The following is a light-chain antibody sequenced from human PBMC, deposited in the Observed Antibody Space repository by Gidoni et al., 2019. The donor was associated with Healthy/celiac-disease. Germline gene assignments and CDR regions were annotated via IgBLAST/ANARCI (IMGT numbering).Light chain of an antibody. CDR2: KAS. V-gene: IGKV1-5*03. J-gene: IGKJ4*01. Sequence: DIKMTKSPSTLSASVGDRVTITCRASQSSSSWLAWYQQKPGKAPKLLIYKASSLESGVPARFSGSVSGTEFTLTISSLQPDDFATYYCQQYNSYSRTFGGGTKVEIK. CDR1: QSSSSW. CDR3: QQYNSYSRT.